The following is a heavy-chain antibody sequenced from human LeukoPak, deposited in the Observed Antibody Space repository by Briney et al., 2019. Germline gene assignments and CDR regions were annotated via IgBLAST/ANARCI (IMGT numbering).Heavy chain of an antibody. D-gene: IGHD3-22*01. J-gene: IGHJ4*02. Sequence: GGSLRLSCAGSGFTFNNYAMSWVRQAPGKGLEWVSAISGGGGTTYYADSVKGRFTISRDNSKDTLYLQMSGLRAEDTAVYFCAKDSPWYDSSTYYYFGYWGQGTLVTVSS. CDR1: GFTFNNYA. CDR2: ISGGGGTT. CDR3: AKDSPWYDSSTYYYFGY. V-gene: IGHV3-23*01.